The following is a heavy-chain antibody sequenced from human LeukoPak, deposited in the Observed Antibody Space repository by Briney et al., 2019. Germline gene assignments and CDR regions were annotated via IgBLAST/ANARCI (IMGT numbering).Heavy chain of an antibody. J-gene: IGHJ4*02. CDR3: ARPQAQYSSGWYDY. D-gene: IGHD6-19*01. CDR1: GFTFSDYY. V-gene: IGHV3-11*04. Sequence: GGSLRLSCAASGFTFSDYYMSWIRQAPGKGLEWVSYISSSGSTIYYADSVKGRFTISRDNAKKSLYLQMNSLRAEDTAVYYCARPQAQYSSGWYDYWGQGTLVTVSS. CDR2: ISSSGSTI.